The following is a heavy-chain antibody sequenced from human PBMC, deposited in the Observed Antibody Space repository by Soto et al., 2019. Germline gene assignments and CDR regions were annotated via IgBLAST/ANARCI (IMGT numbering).Heavy chain of an antibody. V-gene: IGHV1-3*01. CDR2: INAANGNT. CDR1: GYSFTNYA. CDR3: ARESDSGSYYFDY. J-gene: IGHJ4*02. Sequence: ASVKVSCQASGYSFTNYAMHWVRQAPGQRLEWMGWINAANGNTEYSQNLQGRVTITRDTSARTVYMELSSLRSEDTAVYYCARESDSGSYYFDYWGRGTLVTVSS. D-gene: IGHD3-10*01.